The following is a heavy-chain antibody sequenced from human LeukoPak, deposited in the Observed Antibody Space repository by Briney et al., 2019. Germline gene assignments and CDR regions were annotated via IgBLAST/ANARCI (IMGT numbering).Heavy chain of an antibody. D-gene: IGHD6-6*01. Sequence: SVKVSCKASGGTFSSYAISWVRQAPGQGLEWVGGIIPIFGTANYAQKFQGRVTITADESTSTAYMELRSMRSEDTAVYYCAREDLGSSSSGTDYWGQGTLVTVSS. CDR1: GGTFSSYA. CDR3: AREDLGSSSSGTDY. V-gene: IGHV1-69*01. J-gene: IGHJ4*02. CDR2: IIPIFGTA.